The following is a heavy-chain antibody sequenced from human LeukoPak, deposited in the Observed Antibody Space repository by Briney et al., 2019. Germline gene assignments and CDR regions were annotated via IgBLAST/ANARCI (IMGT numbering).Heavy chain of an antibody. CDR2: ISSSGSTI. V-gene: IGHV3-11*04. J-gene: IGHJ4*02. CDR1: GFTFSDYY. Sequence: GGSRRLSCAASGFTFSDYYMSWIRQAPGKGLEWVSYISSSGSTIYYADSVKGRFTISRDNAKNSLYLQMNSLRAEDTAVYYGARYRYSSYAEGFDYWGQGTLVTVSS. D-gene: IGHD4-11*01. CDR3: ARYRYSSYAEGFDY.